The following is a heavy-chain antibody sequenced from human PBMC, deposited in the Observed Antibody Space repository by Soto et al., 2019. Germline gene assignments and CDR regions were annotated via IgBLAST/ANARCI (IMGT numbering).Heavy chain of an antibody. V-gene: IGHV4-30-4*01. J-gene: IGHJ3*02. CDR1: GDSFSSGDYF. D-gene: IGHD3-22*01. CDR3: VRDPSKDSNYYAGAAFDI. CDR2: IFNSGTT. Sequence: QVQLQESGPGLLKPSQTLSLTCTVSGDSFSSGDYFWSWIRQPPGKGLEWIGYIFNSGTTYYNPSLSSRVSISVDTSKNQFSLKLNSVTAADTAVYYCVRDPSKDSNYYAGAAFDIWGQGTMVTVSA.